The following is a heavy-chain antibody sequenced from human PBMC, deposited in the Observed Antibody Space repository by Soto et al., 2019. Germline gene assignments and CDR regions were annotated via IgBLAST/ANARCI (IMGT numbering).Heavy chain of an antibody. J-gene: IGHJ4*02. V-gene: IGHV4-39*01. CDR2: IYYSGSTGTP. Sequence: SETLSLTCTVSGGSIRSSSYFWGWIRQPPGKGLEWIGSIYYSGSTGTPYYNPSLKSRVTISVDTSKNQFSLNLSSVTAADTAVYYSVTGTTTFDYWGQGTLVTVSS. CDR3: VTGTTTFDY. CDR1: GGSIRSSSYF. D-gene: IGHD1-20*01.